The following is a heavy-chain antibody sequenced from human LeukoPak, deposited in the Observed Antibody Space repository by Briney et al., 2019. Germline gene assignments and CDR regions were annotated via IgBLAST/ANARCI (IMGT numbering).Heavy chain of an antibody. CDR3: ARVRRQVGSRWFDS. CDR1: GFPFSPNY. Sequence: GGSLRLSCAASGFPFSPNYMSWVRQAPGKGLEWDSVINTGGSAFYADSVKGRFTISRDNSNNTLYLQMNSLRAEDTAVYYCARVRRQVGSRWFDSWGQGILVTVSS. V-gene: IGHV3-53*01. J-gene: IGHJ5*01. CDR2: INTGGSA. D-gene: IGHD1-26*01.